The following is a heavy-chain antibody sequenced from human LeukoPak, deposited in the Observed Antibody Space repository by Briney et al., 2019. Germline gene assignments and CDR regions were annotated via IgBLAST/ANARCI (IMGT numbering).Heavy chain of an antibody. Sequence: ASVKVSCKVSGYTLSELSMHWVRQAPGKGLEWMGGFDPEDGDTFYAEKFQGRVTTTEDTSADTAYMELSSLRSDDTAVYYCASRLTDTVTTFYYFEYWGQGTLVTVSS. J-gene: IGHJ4*02. D-gene: IGHD2/OR15-2a*01. V-gene: IGHV1-24*01. CDR2: FDPEDGDT. CDR1: GYTLSELS. CDR3: ASRLTDTVTTFYYFEY.